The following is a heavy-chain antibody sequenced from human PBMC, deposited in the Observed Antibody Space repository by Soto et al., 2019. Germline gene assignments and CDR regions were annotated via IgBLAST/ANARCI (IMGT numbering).Heavy chain of an antibody. V-gene: IGHV3-23*01. CDR3: ATDRCAPSTCFFDY. CDR2: ISANGAGT. Sequence: EVQLLESGGGLVQPGGSLRLSCAASGFTLSSYAMGWVRQAPGKGLEWVSAISANGAGTYYADSVKGRFTISRDNSKNTLYLQMRALGADDTAVYFCATDRCAPSTCFFDYWGQGTLVTVSS. CDR1: GFTLSSYA. D-gene: IGHD2-21*01. J-gene: IGHJ4*02.